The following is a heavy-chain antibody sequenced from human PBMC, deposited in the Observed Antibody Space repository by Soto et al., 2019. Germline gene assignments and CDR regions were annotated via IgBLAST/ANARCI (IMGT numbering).Heavy chain of an antibody. CDR1: GGTFSSYA. D-gene: IGHD2-21*01. CDR3: ARGGEMAKSLLGYYYYGMDV. Sequence: GASVKVSCKASGGTFSSYAISWVRQAPGQGLEWMGGIIPIFGTANYAQKFQGRVTITADESTSTAYMELSSLRSEDTAVYYCARGGEMAKSLLGYYYYGMDVWGQGTTVTVSS. J-gene: IGHJ6*02. V-gene: IGHV1-69*13. CDR2: IIPIFGTA.